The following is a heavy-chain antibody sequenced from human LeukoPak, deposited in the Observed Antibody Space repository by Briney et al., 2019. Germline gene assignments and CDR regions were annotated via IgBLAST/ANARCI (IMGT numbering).Heavy chain of an antibody. CDR1: GFTFSSYW. V-gene: IGHV3-74*01. CDR2: INSDGSST. CDR3: AKENGYYYDSSVLLGY. Sequence: GGSLRLSCAASGFTFSSYWMHWVRQAPGKGLVWVSRINSDGSSTSYADSVKGRFTISRDNAKNTLYLQMNSLRAEDTAVYYCAKENGYYYDSSVLLGYWGQGTLVTVSS. D-gene: IGHD3-22*01. J-gene: IGHJ4*02.